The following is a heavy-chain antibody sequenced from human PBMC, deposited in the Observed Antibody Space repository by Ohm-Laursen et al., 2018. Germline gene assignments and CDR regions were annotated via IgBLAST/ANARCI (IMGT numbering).Heavy chain of an antibody. Sequence: SLRLSCAASGFTFSSYAMSWVRQAPGKGLEWVSAISGSGGSTYYADSVKGRFTISRDNSKNTLYLQMNSLRAEDTAVYYCAKDPPYYYDSSGYYSDYWGQGVLVTVSS. V-gene: IGHV3-23*01. CDR2: ISGSGGST. CDR3: AKDPPYYYDSSGYYSDY. D-gene: IGHD3-22*01. CDR1: GFTFSSYA. J-gene: IGHJ4*02.